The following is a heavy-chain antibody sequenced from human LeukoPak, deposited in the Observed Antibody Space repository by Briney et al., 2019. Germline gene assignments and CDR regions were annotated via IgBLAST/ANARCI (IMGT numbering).Heavy chain of an antibody. CDR3: TTLPLEGGTSNWFAP. V-gene: IGHV3-30*03. Sequence: PGGSLRLSCAASGLTFSSYGMHWVRQAPGKGLEWVAVISYDGADKYYADSLKGRFTISRDNSENTLFLHMNSLRAEDTAIYYCTTLPLEGGTSNWFAPWGQGTLVTVSS. D-gene: IGHD2-2*01. J-gene: IGHJ5*02. CDR2: ISYDGADK. CDR1: GLTFSSYG.